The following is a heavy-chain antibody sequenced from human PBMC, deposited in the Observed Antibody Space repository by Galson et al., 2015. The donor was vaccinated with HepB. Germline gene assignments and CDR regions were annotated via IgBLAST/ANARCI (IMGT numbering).Heavy chain of an antibody. V-gene: IGHV3-15*01. CDR1: GFTFSNAW. J-gene: IGHJ4*02. CDR3: ARGPDYYDTLVYFDY. Sequence: SLRLSCAASGFTFSNAWMSWVRQAPGKGLEWVGRIKSKTDGGTTDYAAPVKGRFTISRDDSKNTLYLQMNSLRAEDTAVYYCARGPDYYDTLVYFDYWGQGTLVTVSS. D-gene: IGHD3-22*01. CDR2: IKSKTDGGTT.